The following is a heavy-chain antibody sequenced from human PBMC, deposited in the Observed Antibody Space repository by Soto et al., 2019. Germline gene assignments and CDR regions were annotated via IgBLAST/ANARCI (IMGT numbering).Heavy chain of an antibody. CDR3: ASGDYCGNSAYYYGMDV. D-gene: IGHD4-17*01. CDR2: IIPILGIA. J-gene: IGHJ6*02. CDR1: GGTFSSYT. Sequence: QVQLVQSGAEVKKPGSSVKVSCKASGGTFSSYTISWVRQAPGQGLEWMGRIIPILGIANYAQKFQGRVTITADKSTSRAYKELSSLRSEDTAVYYCASGDYCGNSAYYYGMDVWGQGTKVTVSS. V-gene: IGHV1-69*02.